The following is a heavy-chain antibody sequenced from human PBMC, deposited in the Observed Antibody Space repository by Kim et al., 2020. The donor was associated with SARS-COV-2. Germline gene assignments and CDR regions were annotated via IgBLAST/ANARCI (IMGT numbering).Heavy chain of an antibody. CDR1: GFTFSTYS. Sequence: GGSLRLSCAASGFTFSTYSMNWVRQAPGKGLEWVSSISSNSLYIYYADSVKGRFTISRDNAKKSLYLQMNSLRGEDTAVYYCARESCSSTSCHEFFQHWGQGTLVTVSS. D-gene: IGHD2-2*01. CDR2: ISSNSLYI. J-gene: IGHJ1*01. CDR3: ARESCSSTSCHEFFQH. V-gene: IGHV3-21*01.